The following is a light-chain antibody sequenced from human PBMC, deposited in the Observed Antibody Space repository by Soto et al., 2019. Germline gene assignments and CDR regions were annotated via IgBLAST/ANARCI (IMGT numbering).Light chain of an antibody. Sequence: DIVMTQSPDSLAVSLGERATINCKSSQTVLNSSNNKPYLNWYQQKPGQPPKLLIYWGSTRESGVPDRFSGSGSGTDFTLAISSLQAEDVEVYYSQHYYTTRPTYTFSQGTKLEIK. CDR2: WGS. J-gene: IGKJ2*01. V-gene: IGKV4-1*01. CDR3: QHYYTTRPTYT. CDR1: QTVLNSSNNKPY.